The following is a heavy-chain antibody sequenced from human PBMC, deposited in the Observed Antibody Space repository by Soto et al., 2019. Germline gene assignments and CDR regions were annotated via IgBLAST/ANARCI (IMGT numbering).Heavy chain of an antibody. V-gene: IGHV3-20*01. Sequence: ESGGGVVRPGGSLRLSCAASGFTFDDYGMSWVRQAPGKGLEWVSGINWNGGSTGYADSVKGRFTISRDNAKNSLYLQMNSLRAEDTALYHCARVRYCSGGSCYSRWFDPWGQGTLVTVSS. J-gene: IGHJ5*02. D-gene: IGHD2-15*01. CDR2: INWNGGST. CDR3: ARVRYCSGGSCYSRWFDP. CDR1: GFTFDDYG.